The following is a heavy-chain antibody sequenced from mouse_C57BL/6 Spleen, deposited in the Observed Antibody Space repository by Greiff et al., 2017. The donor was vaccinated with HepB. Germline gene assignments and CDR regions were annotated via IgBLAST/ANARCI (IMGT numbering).Heavy chain of an antibody. J-gene: IGHJ2*01. CDR1: GYTFTDYN. D-gene: IGHD2-4*01. V-gene: IGHV1-18*01. CDR2: INPNNGGT. Sequence: VQLQQSGPELVKPGASVKIPCKASGYTFTDYNMDWVKQSHGKSLEWIGDINPNNGGTIYNQKFKGKATLTVDKSSSTAYMELRSLTSEDTAVYYCAREGGLREGYYFDYWGQGTTLTVSS. CDR3: AREGGLREGYYFDY.